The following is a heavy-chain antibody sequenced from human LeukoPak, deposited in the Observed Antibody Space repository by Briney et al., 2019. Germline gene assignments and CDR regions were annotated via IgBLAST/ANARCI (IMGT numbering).Heavy chain of an antibody. CDR2: INPNSGGT. V-gene: IGHV1-2*02. CDR1: GYTFTGYY. Sequence: ASVKVSCKASGYTFTGYYMHWVRQAPGQGLEWMGWINPNSGGTDYAQKFQGRVTMTRDTSISTAYMELSRLRSDDTAVYYCARGHMAAADLPFDYWGQGTLVTVSS. D-gene: IGHD6-13*01. J-gene: IGHJ4*02. CDR3: ARGHMAAADLPFDY.